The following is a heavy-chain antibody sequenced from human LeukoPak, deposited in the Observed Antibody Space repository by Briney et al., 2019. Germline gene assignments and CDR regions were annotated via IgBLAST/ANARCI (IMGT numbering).Heavy chain of an antibody. CDR3: AREDRPSRDYYYYYMDV. J-gene: IGHJ6*03. CDR2: ISAYNGNT. Sequence: ASVKVSCKASGYTFTSYGISWVRQAPGQGLEWMGWISAYNGNTNYAQKLQGRVTMTTDTSTSTAYMELRSLRSDDTAVYYCAREDRPSRDYYYYYMDVWGKGTTVTVSS. V-gene: IGHV1-18*01. CDR1: GYTFTSYG.